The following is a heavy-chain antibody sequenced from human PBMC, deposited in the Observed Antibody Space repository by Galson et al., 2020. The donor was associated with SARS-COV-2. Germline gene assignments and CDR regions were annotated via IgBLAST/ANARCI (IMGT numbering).Heavy chain of an antibody. J-gene: IGHJ3*01. CDR1: GFTVSSNY. CDR2: IYSGGST. CDR3: ARDLVVWGMDV. D-gene: IGHD3-16*01. Sequence: TGGSLRLSCAASGFTVSSNYMSWVRQAPGKGLEWVSVIYSGGSTYYADSVKGRFTISRDNSKNTLYLQMNSLRAEDTAVYYCARDLVVWGMDVWGQGTMVTVSS. V-gene: IGHV3-66*01.